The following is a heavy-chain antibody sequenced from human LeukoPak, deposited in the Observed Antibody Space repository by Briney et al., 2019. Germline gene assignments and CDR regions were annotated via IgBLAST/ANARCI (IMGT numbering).Heavy chain of an antibody. D-gene: IGHD2-2*01. CDR1: VGSMSSGSYY. J-gene: IGHJ3*02. CDR2: INTSGRT. V-gene: IGHV4-61*02. Sequence: KTSETVSLTCTVSVGSMSSGSYYWRWIRQPAGKGLEWIGRINTSGRTNYNPSLESRFTISVDTSKNQFSLNLSSVTAADTAVYSCARTLLPATRGAFDIWGQGTIVTASS. CDR3: ARTLLPATRGAFDI.